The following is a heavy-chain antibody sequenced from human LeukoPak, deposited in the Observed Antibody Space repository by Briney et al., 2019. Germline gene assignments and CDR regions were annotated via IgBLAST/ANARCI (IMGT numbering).Heavy chain of an antibody. CDR3: ARYCSSTSCYQGGFDY. CDR1: GFTFSSYG. V-gene: IGHV3-33*01. Sequence: GSLRLSCAASGFTFSSYGMHWVRQAPGKGLEWVAVIWYDGSNKYYADSVKGRFTISRDNSKNTLHLQMNSLRAEDTAVYYCARYCSSTSCYQGGFDYWGQGTLVTVSS. J-gene: IGHJ4*02. D-gene: IGHD2-2*01. CDR2: IWYDGSNK.